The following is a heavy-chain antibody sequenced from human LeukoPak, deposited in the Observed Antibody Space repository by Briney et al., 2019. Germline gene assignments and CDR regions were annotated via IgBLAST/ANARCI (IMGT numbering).Heavy chain of an antibody. CDR1: GFTVSSNY. CDR2: IYSGGST. Sequence: PGGSLRLSCAASGFTVSSNYMSWVRQAPGKGLEWVSVIYSGGSTYYADSVKGRFTISRDNSKNTLYLQMNSLRAEDTAVYYCARARVSGDPDEDNAFDIWGQGTMVTVSS. D-gene: IGHD7-27*01. J-gene: IGHJ3*02. CDR3: ARARVSGDPDEDNAFDI. V-gene: IGHV3-66*01.